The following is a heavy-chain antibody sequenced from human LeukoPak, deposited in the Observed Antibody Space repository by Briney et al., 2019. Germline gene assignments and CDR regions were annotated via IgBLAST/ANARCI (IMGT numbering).Heavy chain of an antibody. J-gene: IGHJ4*02. Sequence: PGGSLRLSCAASGFTFRSSEMNWVRQAPGKGLEWVSYISNSGNTMYADSVKDRFTISRDNAKDSVYLQMNSLRAEDTAIYYCAREGSVPSGWSFFDYWGRGALVTVSS. CDR1: GFTFRSSE. D-gene: IGHD2-15*01. V-gene: IGHV3-48*03. CDR2: ISNSGNTM. CDR3: AREGSVPSGWSFFDY.